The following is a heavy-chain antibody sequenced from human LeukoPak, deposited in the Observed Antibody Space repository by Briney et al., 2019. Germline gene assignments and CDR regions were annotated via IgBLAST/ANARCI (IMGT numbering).Heavy chain of an antibody. CDR3: ARGGPITFGGVIVIPPDY. CDR1: GFTFSSYA. J-gene: IGHJ4*02. D-gene: IGHD3-16*02. Sequence: TGGSLRLSCAASGFTFSSYAMHWVRQAPGKGLEWVAVISYDGSNKYYADSVKGRFTISGDNSKNTLYLQMNSLRAEDTAVYYCARGGPITFGGVIVIPPDYWGQGTLVTVSS. V-gene: IGHV3-30-3*01. CDR2: ISYDGSNK.